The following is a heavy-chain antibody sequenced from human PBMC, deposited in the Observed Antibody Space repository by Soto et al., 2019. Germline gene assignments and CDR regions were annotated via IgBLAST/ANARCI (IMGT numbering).Heavy chain of an antibody. CDR1: GFTFSSYS. CDR2: ISGSGGST. D-gene: IGHD2-8*01. Sequence: GGSLRLSCAASGFTFSSYSMSWVRQAPGKGLEWVSSISGSGGSTYYADSVKGRFTISRDNSKNTLYLQMNSLRAEDKDGYYCAKPPNPSETFDYWGQGTLVTVSS. CDR3: AKPPNPSETFDY. J-gene: IGHJ4*02. V-gene: IGHV3-23*01.